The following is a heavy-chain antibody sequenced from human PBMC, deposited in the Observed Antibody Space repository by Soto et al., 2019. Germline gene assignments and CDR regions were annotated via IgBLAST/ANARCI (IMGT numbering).Heavy chain of an antibody. V-gene: IGHV1-69*13. D-gene: IGHD3-3*01. J-gene: IGHJ4*02. CDR1: GGTFSSYA. CDR2: IIPIFGTA. CDR3: AANYDFWSHYIY. Sequence: GASVKVSCKASGGTFSSYAISWVRQAPGQGLEWMGGIIPIFGTANYAQKFQGRVTITADESTSTAYMELSSLRSEDTAVYYCAANYDFWSHYIYWGQGTLVTVSS.